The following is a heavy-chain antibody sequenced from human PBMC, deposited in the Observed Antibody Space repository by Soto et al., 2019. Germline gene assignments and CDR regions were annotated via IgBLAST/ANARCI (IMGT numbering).Heavy chain of an antibody. D-gene: IGHD2-15*01. CDR3: AIAGEYCSGGSCYRVDY. V-gene: IGHV3-53*02. J-gene: IGHJ4*02. CDR1: GFTVSSNY. Sequence: EVQLVETGGGLIQPGGSLRLSCAASGFTVSSNYMSWVRQAPGKGLEWVSVIYSGGSTYYADSVKGRFTISRDNSKNTLYLQMNSLRAEDTAVYYCAIAGEYCSGGSCYRVDYWGQGTLVTVSS. CDR2: IYSGGST.